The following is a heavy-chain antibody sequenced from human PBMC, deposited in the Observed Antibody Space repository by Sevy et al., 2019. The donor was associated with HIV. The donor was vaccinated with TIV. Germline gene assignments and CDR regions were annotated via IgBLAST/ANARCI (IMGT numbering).Heavy chain of an antibody. J-gene: IGHJ4*02. CDR1: GFSFSRDA. CDR2: ISYDKVNT. CDR3: GRDGGGDYFDY. V-gene: IGHV3-30*04. Sequence: GGSLRLSCAASGFSFSRDAMHWIHQAPGKGLESVAVISYDKVNTYHSDSVKGRFTISRDNSKNTLYLQMNSLRPEDTAVYYCGRDGGGDYFDYWGQGTLVTVSS. D-gene: IGHD3-16*01.